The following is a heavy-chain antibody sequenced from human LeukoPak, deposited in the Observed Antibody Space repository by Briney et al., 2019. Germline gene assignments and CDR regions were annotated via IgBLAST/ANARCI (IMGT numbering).Heavy chain of an antibody. CDR1: GFSFSNYW. D-gene: IGHD7-27*01. J-gene: IGHJ4*02. CDR2: IKENGNEK. Sequence: PGGSLRLSCGASGFSFSNYWMSWVRQAPGKGLEWVANIKENGNEKYYVDSVKGRFTISRDNAENSLYLQMNNLRAEDTAVYYCVRVREKWGSGLDSWGQGTLVTVSS. CDR3: VRVREKWGSGLDS. V-gene: IGHV3-7*01.